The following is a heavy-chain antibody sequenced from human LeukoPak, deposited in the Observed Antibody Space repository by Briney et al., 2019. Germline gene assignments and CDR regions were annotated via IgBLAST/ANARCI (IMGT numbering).Heavy chain of an antibody. J-gene: IGHJ6*03. CDR2: IYPGDSDT. CDR3: ARARWFGELSYYYYYMDV. CDR1: GYSFTSYW. V-gene: IGHV5-51*01. D-gene: IGHD3-10*01. Sequence: GESLKISCKGSGYSFTSYWIGWVRQMPGKGLEWMGIIYPGDSDTRYSPSFQGQVTISADKSISTAYLQWSSLKASDTAMYYCARARWFGELSYYYYYMDVWGKGTTVTVSS.